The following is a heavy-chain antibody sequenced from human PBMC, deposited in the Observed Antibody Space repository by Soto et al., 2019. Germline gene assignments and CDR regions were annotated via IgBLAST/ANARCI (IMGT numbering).Heavy chain of an antibody. Sequence: GASVEVCCKGSGYDFTTYGMTWVRQAPGQGLEWMAWISAHNGNTDYAQKLQGRVTVTRDTSTSTAYMELRSLRSDDTAMYYCARGRYGDYWGQGALVTVSS. D-gene: IGHD1-1*01. V-gene: IGHV1-18*01. CDR1: GYDFTTYG. CDR2: ISAHNGNT. CDR3: ARGRYGDY. J-gene: IGHJ4*02.